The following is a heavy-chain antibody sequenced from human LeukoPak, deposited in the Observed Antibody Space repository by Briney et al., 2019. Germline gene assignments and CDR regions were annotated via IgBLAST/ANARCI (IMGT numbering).Heavy chain of an antibody. CDR2: ISGSGGST. CDR3: AKDLDYDSSGYYY. J-gene: IGHJ4*02. Sequence: GGSLRLSCAASGFTLSSYAMSWVRQAPGKGLEWVSAISGSGGSTYYADSVKGRFTISRDNSKNTLYLQMNSLRAEDTAVYYCAKDLDYDSSGYYYWGQGTLVTVSS. V-gene: IGHV3-23*01. D-gene: IGHD3-22*01. CDR1: GFTLSSYA.